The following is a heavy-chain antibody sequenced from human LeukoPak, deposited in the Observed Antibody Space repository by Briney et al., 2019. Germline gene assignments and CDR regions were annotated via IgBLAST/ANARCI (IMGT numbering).Heavy chain of an antibody. V-gene: IGHV3-23*01. CDR1: GFTFSNFA. D-gene: IGHD6-13*01. CDR3: AKGAAAGKVDWFDP. CDR2: ITGYGAT. Sequence: GGSLRLSCAASGFTFSNFAMMWVRQAPGRGRQWVSTITGYGATFYSDSVRGRFTIFSDTSMNTLFLQMNSLGAEDTAVYYCAKGAAAGKVDWFDPWGQGTLVTVSS. J-gene: IGHJ5*02.